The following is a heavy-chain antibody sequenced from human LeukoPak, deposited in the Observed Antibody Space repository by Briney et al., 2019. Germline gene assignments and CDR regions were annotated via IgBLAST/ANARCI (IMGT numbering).Heavy chain of an antibody. CDR1: GFTLSSYS. Sequence: GGSLRLSCAASGFTLSSYSMNWVRQAPGKGLEWLSYITSSSSTMYYADSVKGRFTISRDNAKNSLYLQMNSLRAEDTAVYYCAREGYYGSGLYYYHYMDVWGKGTTVTVSS. J-gene: IGHJ6*03. D-gene: IGHD3-10*01. V-gene: IGHV3-48*01. CDR3: AREGYYGSGLYYYHYMDV. CDR2: ITSSSSTM.